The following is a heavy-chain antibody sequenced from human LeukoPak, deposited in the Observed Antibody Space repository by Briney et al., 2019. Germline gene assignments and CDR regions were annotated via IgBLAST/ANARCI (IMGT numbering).Heavy chain of an antibody. CDR2: IWYDGSNK. D-gene: IGHD2-21*02. V-gene: IGHV3-33*01. Sequence: GGSLRLSCAASGFTFSSYGVHWVRQAPGKGLEWVAVIWYDGSNKYYADSVKGRFTISRDNSKNTLYLQMNSLRAEDTAVYYCARDPGGVTEGLDYWGQGTLVTVSS. CDR3: ARDPGGVTEGLDY. CDR1: GFTFSSYG. J-gene: IGHJ4*02.